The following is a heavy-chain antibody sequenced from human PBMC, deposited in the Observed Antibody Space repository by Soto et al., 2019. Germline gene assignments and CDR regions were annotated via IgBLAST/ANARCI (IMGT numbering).Heavy chain of an antibody. V-gene: IGHV4-39*01. D-gene: IGHD1-26*01. Sequence: QLQLQESGPGLVRPSETLSLTCSVSGGPINSDGYYWAWIRQPPGKGLEYIANINYPGTTHYNPSLKSRLATPVDTSDTQFDLGLSSLTAARPAVYYCARLGLRSGTVGTAHFDYWGQGILVTVSS. CDR1: GGPINSDGYY. J-gene: IGHJ4*02. CDR3: ARLGLRSGTVGTAHFDY. CDR2: INYPGTT.